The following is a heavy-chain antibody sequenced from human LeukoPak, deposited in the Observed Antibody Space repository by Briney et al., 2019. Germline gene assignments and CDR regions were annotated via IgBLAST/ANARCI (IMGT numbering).Heavy chain of an antibody. CDR2: IRYDGSNK. Sequence: GGSLRLSCAASGFTFSSYGMHWVRQAPGKGLEWVAFIRYDGSNKYYADSVKGRFTISRDDSKSIAYLQMNSLKTEDTAVYYCSRSVVVTAVGYFDYWGQGTLVTVSS. CDR1: GFTFSSYG. D-gene: IGHD2-21*02. J-gene: IGHJ4*02. V-gene: IGHV3-30*02. CDR3: SRSVVVTAVGYFDY.